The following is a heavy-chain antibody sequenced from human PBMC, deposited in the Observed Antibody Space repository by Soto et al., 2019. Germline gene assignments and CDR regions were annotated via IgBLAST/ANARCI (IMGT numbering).Heavy chain of an antibody. CDR1: GFTFSSYG. CDR2: IWYDGSNK. J-gene: IGHJ4*02. V-gene: IGHV3-33*01. CDR3: ARDLAWSGSAPRYYFDY. D-gene: IGHD3-3*01. Sequence: QVQLVESGGGVVQPGRSLRLSCAASGFTFSSYGMHWVRQAPGKGLEWVAVIWYDGSNKYYADSVKGRFTISRDNSKNTLYLQMNSLRPEDTAVYYCARDLAWSGSAPRYYFDYWGQGTLVTVSS.